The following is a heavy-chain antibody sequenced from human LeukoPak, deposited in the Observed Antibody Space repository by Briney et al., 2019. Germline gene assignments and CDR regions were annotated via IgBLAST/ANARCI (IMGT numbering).Heavy chain of an antibody. Sequence: SLKLSCKASVGTFSSYAISWVRQAPGQGLEWMGRIIPIFGTANYAQKFQGRVTITTDESTSTAYMELSSLRSEDTAVYYCASLSGYSSSWSDFDYWAREPWSPSPQ. V-gene: IGHV1-69*05. J-gene: IGHJ4*02. D-gene: IGHD6-13*01. CDR2: IIPIFGTA. CDR1: VGTFSSYA. CDR3: ASLSGYSSSWSDFDY.